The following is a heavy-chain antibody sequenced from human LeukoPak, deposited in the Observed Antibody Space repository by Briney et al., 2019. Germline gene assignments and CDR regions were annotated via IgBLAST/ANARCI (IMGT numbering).Heavy chain of an antibody. V-gene: IGHV4-59*01. CDR3: ARAGYSYGTGYYFDY. Sequence: SETLSLTCTVSGGSISSYYWSWIRLPPGKGLEWIGYIYYTGASYYNPSLKSRVTISLDTSKNQFSLKLSSVTAADAAVYYCARAGYSYGTGYYFDYWGQGARVTVSS. CDR2: IYYTGAS. J-gene: IGHJ4*02. D-gene: IGHD5-18*01. CDR1: GGSISSYY.